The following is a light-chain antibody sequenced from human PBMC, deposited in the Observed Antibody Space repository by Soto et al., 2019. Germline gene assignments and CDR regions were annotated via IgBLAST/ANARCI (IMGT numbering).Light chain of an antibody. CDR2: GAS. Sequence: EIVMTQSPATLPLSPGERATLSCRASQSVSSNLAWYQQKPGQAPRLLIYGASTRATGIPASFSGSGSGTEFTLTISSLQSEDFAVYYCQQHSNWPLTFGGGTKVDIK. CDR1: QSVSSN. V-gene: IGKV3D-15*01. J-gene: IGKJ4*01. CDR3: QQHSNWPLT.